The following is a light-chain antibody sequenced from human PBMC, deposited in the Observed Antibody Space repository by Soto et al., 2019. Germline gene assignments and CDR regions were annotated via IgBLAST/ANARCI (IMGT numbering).Light chain of an antibody. V-gene: IGKV3-20*01. CDR2: GAS. J-gene: IGKJ4*01. CDR1: QSVSSSS. Sequence: EIVLTQSPGTLSLSPGERATLSCRASQSVSSSSLAWYQQRPGQAPSLLIYGASSGATGTPDRFSGSGSGTDFTLIISRLEPEDFAVYYCQQYGSSPFTFGGGTKVDI. CDR3: QQYGSSPFT.